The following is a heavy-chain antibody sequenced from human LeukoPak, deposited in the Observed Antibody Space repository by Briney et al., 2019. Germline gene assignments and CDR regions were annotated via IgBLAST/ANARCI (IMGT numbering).Heavy chain of an antibody. D-gene: IGHD5-24*01. J-gene: IGHJ4*02. V-gene: IGHV3-7*01. CDR1: GFTFSRNW. CDR2: LNPDGSQK. CDR3: AKLLGTATTLDY. Sequence: GGSLTLSCEASGFTFSRNWMSWVRQAPGKGLEWVASLNPDGSQKHYVDSVKGRFTISRDNTRNSLYLQMSSLGDEDTAVYYCAKLLGTATTLDYWGQGTLVTVSS.